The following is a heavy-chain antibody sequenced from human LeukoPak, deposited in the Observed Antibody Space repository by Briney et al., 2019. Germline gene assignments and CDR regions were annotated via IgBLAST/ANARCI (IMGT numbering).Heavy chain of an antibody. CDR1: GFTFSSYS. V-gene: IGHV3-21*01. Sequence: GGSLRLSCATSGFTFSSYSMNWVRQAPGKGLEWVSSISSSSSYIYYADSVKGRFTISRDNAKNSLYLQMNSLRAEDTAVYYCARDPPEYDFWSGYWYYYYYMDVWGKGTTVTVSS. CDR3: ARDPPEYDFWSGYWYYYYYMDV. D-gene: IGHD3-3*01. CDR2: ISSSSSYI. J-gene: IGHJ6*03.